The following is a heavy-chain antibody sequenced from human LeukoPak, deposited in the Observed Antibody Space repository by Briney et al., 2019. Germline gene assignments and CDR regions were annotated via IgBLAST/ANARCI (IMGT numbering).Heavy chain of an antibody. CDR1: GFTVSSTY. CDR3: ASGSGSYRTPYYYMDV. CDR2: IYNGGST. Sequence: GGSLRLSCAASGFTVSSTYMSWVRQAPGKGLEWVSVIYNGGSTYYADSAKGRFTISRDNSKNTVVLQMNSLRAEDTAVYYCASGSGSYRTPYYYMDVWGTGTTVTVSS. D-gene: IGHD3-10*01. J-gene: IGHJ6*03. V-gene: IGHV3-53*01.